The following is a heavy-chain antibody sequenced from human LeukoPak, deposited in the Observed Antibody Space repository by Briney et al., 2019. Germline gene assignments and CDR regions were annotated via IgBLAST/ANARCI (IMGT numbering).Heavy chain of an antibody. V-gene: IGHV1-8*01. D-gene: IGHD3-9*01. CDR2: MSPKSGNT. J-gene: IGHJ3*02. CDR3: AKDPRNILTGDYDDFDI. CDR1: GYTFISFD. Sequence: ASVTVSCKASGYTFISFDIDWVRQATGQGLEWMGWMSPKSGNTDYAQKFQGRVTMTRNTSINTAYLELSSLRSDDTAVYFCAKDPRNILTGDYDDFDIWGQGTMVIVSS.